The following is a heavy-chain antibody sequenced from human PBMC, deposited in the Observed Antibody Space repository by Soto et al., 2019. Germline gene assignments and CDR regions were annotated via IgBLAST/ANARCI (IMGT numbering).Heavy chain of an antibody. CDR3: ARGAYRGSYLDY. CDR2: ISYDGSNK. Sequence: QVQLVESGGGVVQPGRSLRLSCAASGFTFSSYGMNWVRQAPGKGLEWVAVISYDGSNKYYADAVKGRFTISRDNSKNTLYLQMSSLRAEDTGVYYCARGAYRGSYLDYWGQGPLVTVSS. J-gene: IGHJ4*02. CDR1: GFTFSSYG. V-gene: IGHV3-30*03. D-gene: IGHD1-26*01.